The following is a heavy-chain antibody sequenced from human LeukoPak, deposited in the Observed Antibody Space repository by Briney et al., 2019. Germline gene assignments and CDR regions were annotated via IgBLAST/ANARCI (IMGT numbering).Heavy chain of an antibody. CDR2: ISGSGGGT. CDR1: GFTFSSYG. J-gene: IGHJ4*02. D-gene: IGHD1-26*01. V-gene: IGHV3-23*01. Sequence: GGSLRLSCAASGFTFSSYGMSWVRQAPGKGLEWVSSISGSGGGTYYAYSVKGRFTISRDNSKNTLYLQMNSLRAEDTAVYYCAKRAQPVGSTKYYFEYWGQGTLVTVSS. CDR3: AKRAQPVGSTKYYFEY.